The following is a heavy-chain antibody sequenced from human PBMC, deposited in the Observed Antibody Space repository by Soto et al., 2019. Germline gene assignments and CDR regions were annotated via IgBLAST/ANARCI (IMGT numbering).Heavy chain of an antibody. V-gene: IGHV1-69*02. CDR2: IIPILGIA. Sequence: QVQLVQSGAEVKKPGSSVKVSCKASGGTFSSYTISWVRQAPGQGLEWMGRIIPILGIANYAQKFQGRVTITADKSTSTAYMELSSLRSEDTAVYYCASTLRYFDWFPGDYYYYYMDVWGKGTTVTFSS. D-gene: IGHD3-9*01. CDR3: ASTLRYFDWFPGDYYYYYMDV. CDR1: GGTFSSYT. J-gene: IGHJ6*03.